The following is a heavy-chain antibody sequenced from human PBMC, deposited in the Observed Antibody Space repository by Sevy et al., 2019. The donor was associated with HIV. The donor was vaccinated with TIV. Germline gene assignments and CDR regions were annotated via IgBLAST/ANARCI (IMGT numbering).Heavy chain of an antibody. CDR3: AGQTSGWYDWFDP. CDR1: GYTFIGYY. Sequence: ASVKVSCKASGYTFIGYYIHWLRQAPGQGLEWIGRINPSSGGTKYTQKFQGRVTVTTDMSVSTAYMELIGLRSDDTAMYYCAGQTSGWYDWFDPSGQGTLVTVSS. CDR2: INPSSGGT. J-gene: IGHJ5*02. D-gene: IGHD6-19*01. V-gene: IGHV1-2*06.